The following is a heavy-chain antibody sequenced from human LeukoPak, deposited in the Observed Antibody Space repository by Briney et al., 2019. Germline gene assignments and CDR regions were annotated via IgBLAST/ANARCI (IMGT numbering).Heavy chain of an antibody. V-gene: IGHV3-7*01. Sequence: GGSLRLSCAASGFTFSSYWMTWVRQAPGKGLEWVANIKQDGSEKYYVDSVKGRFTISRDNAKNSLSLHMNSLRAEDTAVYYCARGYWYFDLWGRGTLVTVSS. CDR2: IKQDGSEK. CDR1: GFTFSSYW. CDR3: ARGYWYFDL. J-gene: IGHJ2*01.